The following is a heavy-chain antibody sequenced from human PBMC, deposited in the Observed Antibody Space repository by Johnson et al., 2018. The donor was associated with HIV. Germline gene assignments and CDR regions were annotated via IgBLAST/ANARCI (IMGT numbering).Heavy chain of an antibody. J-gene: IGHJ3*02. CDR2: TRNKANSYTT. Sequence: EHLVESGGGLVQPGGSLRLSCAASGFTFSDHYMDWVRQTPGKGLEWVGRTRNKANSYTTEYAASVKGRFTIPRDNAKNSLYLQMNSLRAEDTAVYYCASTGSGSDDAFDIWGQGTMVTVSS. D-gene: IGHD3-10*01. CDR1: GFTFSDHY. CDR3: ASTGSGSDDAFDI. V-gene: IGHV3-72*01.